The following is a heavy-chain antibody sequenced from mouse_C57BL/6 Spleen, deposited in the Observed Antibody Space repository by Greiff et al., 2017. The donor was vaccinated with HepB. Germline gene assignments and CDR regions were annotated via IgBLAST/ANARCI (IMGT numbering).Heavy chain of an antibody. J-gene: IGHJ3*01. CDR2: IGNRANGYTT. Sequence: EVQGVESGGGLVQPGGSLSLSCAASGFTFTDYYMSWVRQPPGKALEWLGFIGNRANGYTTEYSVSVKGRVTIARDNSQSILYLQMNAQRAEASATYYCAMPSTMVTTGFAYWGQGTLVTVSA. CDR1: GFTFTDYY. D-gene: IGHD2-2*01. CDR3: AMPSTMVTTGFAY. V-gene: IGHV7-3*01.